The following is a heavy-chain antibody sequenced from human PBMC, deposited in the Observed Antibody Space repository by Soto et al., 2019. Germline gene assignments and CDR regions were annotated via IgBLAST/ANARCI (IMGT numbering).Heavy chain of an antibody. V-gene: IGHV3-23*01. CDR2: ISSSGATT. Sequence: GGSLRLSSAASGFTFSFYAMSWVRQAPGKGLEWVSAISSSGATTHYADSVKGRFTISRDNSKNTLCLQMNSLRAEDTAVYYCARFESILVWFGALNSPGSNWFDPWGQVTLVTVSS. CDR1: GFTFSFYA. D-gene: IGHD3-10*01. J-gene: IGHJ5*02. CDR3: ARFESILVWFGALNSPGSNWFDP.